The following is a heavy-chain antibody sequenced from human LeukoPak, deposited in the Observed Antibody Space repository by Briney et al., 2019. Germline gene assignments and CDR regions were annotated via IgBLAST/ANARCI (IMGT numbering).Heavy chain of an antibody. CDR3: ATTYYGD. CDR1: GFTFSSYG. CDR2: ISYDGSNK. D-gene: IGHD1-26*01. J-gene: IGHJ4*02. V-gene: IGHV3-30*03. Sequence: QAGRSLRLSCAASGFTFSSYGMHWVRQAPGKGLEWVAVISYDGSNKYYADSVKGRFTISRDNSKNTLYLQMNSLRAEDAAVYYCATTYYGDWGQGTLVTVSS.